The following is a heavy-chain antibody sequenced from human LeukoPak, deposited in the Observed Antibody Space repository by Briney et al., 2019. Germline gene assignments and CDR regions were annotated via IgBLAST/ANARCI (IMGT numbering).Heavy chain of an antibody. CDR2: IRDRPNNYAT. Sequence: GGSLKLSCAASGFAFSDSAIHWVRQASGQGLEWVGRIRDRPNNYATAYAESMKGRFTISRDDSKNTASLQMNSLKTEDTAVYYCVAVAATGKWLAPWGQGTRLTVSS. V-gene: IGHV3-73*01. CDR3: VAVAATGKWLAP. J-gene: IGHJ1*01. D-gene: IGHD1-1*01. CDR1: GFAFSDSA.